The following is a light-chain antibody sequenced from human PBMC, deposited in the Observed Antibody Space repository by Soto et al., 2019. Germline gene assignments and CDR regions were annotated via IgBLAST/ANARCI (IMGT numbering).Light chain of an antibody. CDR2: EFS. J-gene: IGLJ1*01. V-gene: IGLV2-14*01. Sequence: SALTQPASVSGSPGQSITISCTGTSSDVGGYNYVSWYQQHPGKAPKLIIYEFSNRPSGVSNRLSGSKSGNTASLTISGLQAEDEADYYCNSYTRKSTGVFGTGTKVTVL. CDR1: SSDVGGYNY. CDR3: NSYTRKSTGV.